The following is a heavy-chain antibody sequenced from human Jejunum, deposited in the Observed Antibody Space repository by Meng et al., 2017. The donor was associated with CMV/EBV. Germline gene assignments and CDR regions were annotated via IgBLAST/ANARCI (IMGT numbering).Heavy chain of an antibody. V-gene: IGHV3-30*19. CDR1: FVFKNYW. Sequence: FVFKNYWMHWVRQPPGRELVWVAVTSYDRNGQYYTDSMKGRFTISRDNSDNMLYLHMSSLRADDTALYYCAGDGGGFNSSPFDRWGQGTLVTVSS. CDR3: AGDGGGFNSSPFDR. CDR2: TSYDRNGQ. J-gene: IGHJ4*02. D-gene: IGHD3-16*01.